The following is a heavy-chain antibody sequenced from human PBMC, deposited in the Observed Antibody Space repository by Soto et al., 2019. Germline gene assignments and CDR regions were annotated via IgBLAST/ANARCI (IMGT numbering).Heavy chain of an antibody. V-gene: IGHV4-39*01. CDR1: GGSISSSSYY. CDR3: ARPKRIVGATFFDY. D-gene: IGHD1-26*01. Sequence: LSLTCTVSGGSISSSSYYWGWIRQPPGKGLEWIGSIYYSGSTYYNPSLKSRVTISVDTSKNQFSLKLSSVTAADTAVYYCARPKRIVGATFFDYWGQGTLVTVSS. J-gene: IGHJ4*02. CDR2: IYYSGST.